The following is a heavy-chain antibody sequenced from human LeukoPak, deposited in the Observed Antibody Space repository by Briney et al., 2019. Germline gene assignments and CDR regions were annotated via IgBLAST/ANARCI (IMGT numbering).Heavy chain of an antibody. V-gene: IGHV3-33*01. Sequence: GGSLGLSCAASGFTFSSYGMHWVRQAPGKGLEWVAVIWYDGSNKYYADSVKGRFTISRDNSKNTLYLQMNSLRAEDTAVYYCARDQRVTAMVTGFDYWGQGTLVTVSS. CDR1: GFTFSSYG. CDR2: IWYDGSNK. J-gene: IGHJ4*02. CDR3: ARDQRVTAMVTGFDY. D-gene: IGHD5-18*01.